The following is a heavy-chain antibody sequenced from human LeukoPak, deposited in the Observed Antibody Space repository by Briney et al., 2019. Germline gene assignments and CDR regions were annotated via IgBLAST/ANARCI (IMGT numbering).Heavy chain of an antibody. CDR1: GGSISSSSYY. CDR2: IYYSGST. J-gene: IGHJ5*02. V-gene: IGHV4-39*01. CDR3: ARHSLGPSPFDP. Sequence: SETLSLTCTVSGGSISSSSYYWGWIRQPPGKGLEWIGSIYYSGSTYYNPSLKSRVTISVDTSKNQFSLKLSSVTAADTAVYYCARHSLGPSPFDPWGQGTLVTVSS.